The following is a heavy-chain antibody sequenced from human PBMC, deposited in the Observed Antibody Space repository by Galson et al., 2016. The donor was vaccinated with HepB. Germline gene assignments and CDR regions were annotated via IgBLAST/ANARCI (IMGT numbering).Heavy chain of an antibody. D-gene: IGHD3/OR15-3a*01. CDR3: ARVSGSLDFDP. CDR2: ISLDGTNE. J-gene: IGHJ5*02. Sequence: SLRLSCAASRFTFSRFGMHWVRQAPGKGLEWVAIISLDGTNEYYADSVKGRFAICRDNSKNTLYLQMNSLRDEDKAIYYCARVSGSLDFDPWGKVTLVTVSS. V-gene: IGHV3-33*05. CDR1: RFTFSRFG.